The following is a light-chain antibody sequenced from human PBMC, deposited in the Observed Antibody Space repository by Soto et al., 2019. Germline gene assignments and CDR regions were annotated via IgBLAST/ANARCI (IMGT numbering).Light chain of an antibody. CDR1: QSVSSY. Sequence: EIVMTQSPATLSVSPGERVTLSCRASQSVSSYLAWYQQKPGKAPRLLIYDASTRATGIPDRFSGSGSGTDFTLTISRLEPEDFAVYYCQQYGSSPWTFGQGTRLEI. CDR3: QQYGSSPWT. J-gene: IGKJ5*01. CDR2: DAS. V-gene: IGKV3-20*01.